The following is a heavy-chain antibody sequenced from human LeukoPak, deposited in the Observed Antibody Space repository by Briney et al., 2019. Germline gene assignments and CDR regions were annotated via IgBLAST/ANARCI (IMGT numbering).Heavy chain of an antibody. Sequence: SETLSLTCTVSGGSISSYYWSWIRQPPGKGLEWIGYIYYSGSTNYNPSLKSRVTISVDTSKNQFSLKLSPVTAADTAVYYCARGDDSSGFYFDYWGQGTLVTVSS. D-gene: IGHD3-22*01. CDR2: IYYSGST. J-gene: IGHJ4*02. CDR3: ARGDDSSGFYFDY. V-gene: IGHV4-59*01. CDR1: GGSISSYY.